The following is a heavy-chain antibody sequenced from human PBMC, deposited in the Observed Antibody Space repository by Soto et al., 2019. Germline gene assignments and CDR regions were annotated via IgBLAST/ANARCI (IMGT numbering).Heavy chain of an antibody. CDR2: IYYSGSI. D-gene: IGHD1-26*01. CDR1: GGSISSYY. J-gene: IGHJ6*02. Sequence: ASETLSLTCTVSGGSISSYYWSWIRQPPGKGLEWIGYIYYSGSINYTPSLKSRVTISLDTSKNQFSLRLSSVTAADTAVYYCARLPHEWVGATDYYGTEVWDQGTTATVSS. CDR3: ARLPHEWVGATDYYGTEV. V-gene: IGHV4-59*01.